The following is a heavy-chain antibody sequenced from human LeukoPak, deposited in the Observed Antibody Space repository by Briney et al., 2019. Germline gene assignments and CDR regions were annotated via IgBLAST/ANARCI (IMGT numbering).Heavy chain of an antibody. Sequence: PGGSLRLSCAASGFTFSSYAMSWVRHAPGKGLEWVSAISGSGGSTYYADSVKGRFTISRDNSKNTLYLQMNSLRAEDTAVYYCAKRYSSSWELDYWGQGTLVTVSS. D-gene: IGHD6-13*01. J-gene: IGHJ4*02. V-gene: IGHV3-23*01. CDR3: AKRYSSSWELDY. CDR1: GFTFSSYA. CDR2: ISGSGGST.